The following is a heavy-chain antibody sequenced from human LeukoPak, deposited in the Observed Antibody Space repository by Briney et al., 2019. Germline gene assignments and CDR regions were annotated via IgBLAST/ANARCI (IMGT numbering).Heavy chain of an antibody. CDR2: IIPVDGIA. J-gene: IGHJ4*02. CDR1: GATFSTYA. V-gene: IGHV1-69*04. Sequence: GASVKVSCKTSGATFSTYALSWVRQAPGQGLVWMGRIIPVDGIANYAQKFQGRVTITADTSTSTAYMELNSLTSDDTAVYYCARDESGNSWYSLFVYWGQGTLVTVSS. D-gene: IGHD6-13*01. CDR3: ARDESGNSWYSLFVY.